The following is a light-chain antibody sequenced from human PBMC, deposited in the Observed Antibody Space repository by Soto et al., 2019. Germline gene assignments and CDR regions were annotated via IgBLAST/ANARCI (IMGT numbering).Light chain of an antibody. J-gene: IGKJ3*01. Sequence: DIQMTQSPSSLSASVGDRVTINCRTSQSVSNYLNWYQQEPGKAPKLLIYAASSLQSGVPSRFSGSGSGTDFTLTISSLQPEDFATYYCQQSYSAPITFGPGTKVDIK. CDR3: QQSYSAPIT. CDR1: QSVSNY. CDR2: AAS. V-gene: IGKV1-39*01.